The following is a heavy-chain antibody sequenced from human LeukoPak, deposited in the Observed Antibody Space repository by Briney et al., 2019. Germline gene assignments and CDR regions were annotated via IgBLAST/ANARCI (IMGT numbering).Heavy chain of an antibody. Sequence: PSETLSLTCTVSGGSISSSSYYWGWIRQPPGKGLEWIGSIYYSGSTYYNPSLKSRVTISVDTSKNQFSLKLSSVTAADTAVYYCARPIVVVPAATDYWGQGTLVTVSS. V-gene: IGHV4-39*01. CDR3: ARPIVVVPAATDY. D-gene: IGHD2-2*01. CDR1: GGSISSSSYY. CDR2: IYYSGST. J-gene: IGHJ4*02.